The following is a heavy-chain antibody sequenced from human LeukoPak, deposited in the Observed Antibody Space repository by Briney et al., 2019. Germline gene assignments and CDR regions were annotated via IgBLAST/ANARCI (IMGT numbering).Heavy chain of an antibody. D-gene: IGHD3-10*01. CDR2: ISSTSTYI. CDR3: ARVISWFGELSGFFEY. CDR1: GFTFGSYN. Sequence: KSGRSLRLSCAASGFTFGSYNMNWLRQAPGKGLEWVSSISSTSTYIYYADSVKGRFTISRDNAKNSLYLQMNSLRAEDTAVYYCARVISWFGELSGFFEYWGQGTLVTVSS. V-gene: IGHV3-21*01. J-gene: IGHJ4*02.